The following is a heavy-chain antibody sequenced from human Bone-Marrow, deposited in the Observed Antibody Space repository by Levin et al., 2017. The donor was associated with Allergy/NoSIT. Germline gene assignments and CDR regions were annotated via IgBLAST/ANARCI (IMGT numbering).Heavy chain of an antibody. D-gene: IGHD2-2*01. CDR1: GFTFSSYA. Sequence: GGSLRLSCAASGFTFSSYAMHWVRQAPGKGLERVAVISYDGSNKDYADSVKGRFTISRDNSKNTLYLQMNSLRAEDTAVYYCARDGEYQLLYYYYYGMDVWGQGTTVTVSS. CDR2: ISYDGSNK. CDR3: ARDGEYQLLYYYYYGMDV. J-gene: IGHJ6*02. V-gene: IGHV3-30-3*01.